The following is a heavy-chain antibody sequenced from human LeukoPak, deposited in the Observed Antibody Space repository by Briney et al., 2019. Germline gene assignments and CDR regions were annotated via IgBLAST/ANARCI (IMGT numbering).Heavy chain of an antibody. CDR2: IYTSGNT. J-gene: IGHJ4*02. V-gene: IGHV4-4*07. Sequence: PSETLSLTCTVSGGSISSYYWSWVRQPAGKGPEWIGRIYTSGNTNYNPSLKGRVTMSVDTSKNQFSLNLSSVTAADTAVYYCARGRGSSWYYFDYWGRGTLVTVSS. CDR3: ARGRGSSWYYFDY. CDR1: GGSISSYY. D-gene: IGHD6-13*01.